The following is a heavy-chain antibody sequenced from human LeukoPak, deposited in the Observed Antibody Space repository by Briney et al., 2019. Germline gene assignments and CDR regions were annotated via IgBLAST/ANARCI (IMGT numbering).Heavy chain of an antibody. J-gene: IGHJ4*02. D-gene: IGHD5-18*01. V-gene: IGHV3-64D*06. CDR3: VKGWIQAVGNFC. Sequence: RGCLRLSCSAPGFSLCDYAMDWGRPSPRKGPEYVSPISTTGGSTYYADSVKGRFTISRDNSKNTLYLQMSSLTAEDTAVYYCVKGWIQAVGNFCWGQGTLVTVSS. CDR1: GFSLCDYA. CDR2: ISTTGGST.